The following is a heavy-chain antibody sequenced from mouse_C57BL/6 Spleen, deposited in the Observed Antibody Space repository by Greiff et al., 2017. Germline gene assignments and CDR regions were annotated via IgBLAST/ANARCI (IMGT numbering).Heavy chain of an antibody. J-gene: IGHJ4*01. CDR3: ARRDYYGSSQYYYAMDY. CDR2: INPNNGGT. Sequence: VQLQQSGPELVKPGASVKISCKASGYTFTDYYMNWVKQSHGKSLEWIGDINPNNGGTSYNQKFKGKATLTVDKSSSTAYMELRSLTSEDSAVYYCARRDYYGSSQYYYAMDYWGQGTSVTVSS. V-gene: IGHV1-26*01. D-gene: IGHD1-1*01. CDR1: GYTFTDYY.